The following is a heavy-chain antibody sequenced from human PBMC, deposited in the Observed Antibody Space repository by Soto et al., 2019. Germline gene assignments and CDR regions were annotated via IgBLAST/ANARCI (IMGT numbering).Heavy chain of an antibody. CDR3: ARGPYYHLKWSGGRWFDP. CDR2: MNPKSGHT. D-gene: IGHD3-10*01. J-gene: IGHJ5*02. V-gene: IGHV1-8*01. CDR1: GYTFNSYD. Sequence: GASVKVSCKASGYTFNSYDINWVRQATGQGLEWMGWMNPKSGHTGYAQKFQGRVTMTRDTSISTAYMELNSLRSEDTAVYYCARGPYYHLKWSGGRWFDPWGQGTLVTVSS.